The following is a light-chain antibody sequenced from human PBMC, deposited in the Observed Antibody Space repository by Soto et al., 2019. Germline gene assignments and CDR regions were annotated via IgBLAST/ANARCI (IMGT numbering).Light chain of an antibody. J-gene: IGKJ4*01. CDR1: QSISSN. CDR3: QQYDAWPLT. CDR2: DAI. Sequence: EMVLTQSPGTMSLSPGERATLSCRASQSISSNYLAWYQQKPGQTPRLLIYDAIIRAPDVPARFSGSWSGTEFTLTINSLQSEDFAVYYCQQYDAWPLTFGGGTKVDI. V-gene: IGKV3-15*01.